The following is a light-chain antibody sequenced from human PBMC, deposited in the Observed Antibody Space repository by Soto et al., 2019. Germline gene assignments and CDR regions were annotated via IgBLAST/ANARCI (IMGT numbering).Light chain of an antibody. V-gene: IGLV2-11*01. CDR3: CSFAGSDTYV. Sequence: QSALTQPRSVSGSPGQSVTISCTGTSNDVGLYNYVSWYQQHPDKAPKLMIYDVSKRPSGVPDRFSGSKSGNTASLTISGLQADDEADYYCCSFAGSDTYVFGGGTKVTVL. CDR2: DVS. CDR1: SNDVGLYNY. J-gene: IGLJ1*01.